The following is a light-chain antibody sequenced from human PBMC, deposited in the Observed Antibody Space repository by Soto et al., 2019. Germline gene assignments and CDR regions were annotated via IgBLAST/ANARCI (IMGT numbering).Light chain of an antibody. Sequence: QSVLTQPPSASGTPGQRVTVSCSGSSANIGSNPVNWYQQLPGTAPRLLIDSHNQRPSGVPDRFSGSRSGTSASLAISGLQSEDEADYYCVAWDDSLRGRVFGTGTKVTVL. CDR2: SHN. CDR3: VAWDDSLRGRV. J-gene: IGLJ1*01. CDR1: SANIGSNP. V-gene: IGLV1-44*01.